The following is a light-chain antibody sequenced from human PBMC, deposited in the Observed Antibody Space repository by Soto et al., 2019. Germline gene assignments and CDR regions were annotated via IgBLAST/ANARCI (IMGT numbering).Light chain of an antibody. V-gene: IGLV2-14*03. J-gene: IGLJ1*01. CDR1: SSDVGAYDY. CDR2: EVS. CDR3: SSYTSGSTRV. Sequence: QSVLTQPASVSGSPGQSIAISCIGTSSDVGAYDYVSWYQQHPDRAPKLMIYEVSNRPSGVSNRFSGSKSVNTATLTISGLQAEDEADYYCSSYTSGSTRVFGTGTKVTVL.